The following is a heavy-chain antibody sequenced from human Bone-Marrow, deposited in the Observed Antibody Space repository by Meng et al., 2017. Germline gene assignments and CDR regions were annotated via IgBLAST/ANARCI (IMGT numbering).Heavy chain of an antibody. CDR1: GDSISDYY. V-gene: IGHV4-4*07. CDR2: MFPSGST. J-gene: IGHJ4*02. CDR3: ARDRGGSGWYFDY. D-gene: IGHD6-19*01. Sequence: GSLRLSCSVSGDSISDYYWTWIRQPAGKGLEWIGRMFPSGSTNYNPSLKSRVTMSVDTSKKQFSLEVSSVTAADTAVYYCARDRGGSGWYFDYWGQGTLVTVSS.